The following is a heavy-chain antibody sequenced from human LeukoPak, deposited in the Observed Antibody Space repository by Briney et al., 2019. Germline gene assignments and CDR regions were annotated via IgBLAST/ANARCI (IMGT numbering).Heavy chain of an antibody. CDR3: ARRTRPGYYDSSGYYQRDWYFDL. CDR1: GGSISSSSYY. D-gene: IGHD3-22*01. Sequence: SETLSLTCTVSGGSISSSSYYWGWIRPPPGKGLEWIGSIYYSGSTYYSPSLKSRVTISVDTSKNQFSLKLSSVTAADTAVYYCARRTRPGYYDSSGYYQRDWYFDLWGRGTLVTVSS. CDR2: IYYSGST. J-gene: IGHJ2*01. V-gene: IGHV4-39*01.